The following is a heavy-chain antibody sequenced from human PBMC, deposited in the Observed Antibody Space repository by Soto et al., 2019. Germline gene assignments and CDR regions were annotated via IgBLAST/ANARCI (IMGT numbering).Heavy chain of an antibody. CDR1: GFSLRTRGVG. J-gene: IGHJ6*04. CDR2: IYWDNDK. V-gene: IGHV2-5*02. D-gene: IGHD2-21*02. Sequence: QITLKESGPTLVQPTQTLTLTCTFSGFSLRTRGVGVGWIRQPPGKTLEWLALIYWDNDKRYSPSLESRLTYTKGTSENQVVHTTTNVDQVDPGKYHCPESRCGGGCLQSYPSHYDYRVHDWDEGTPVTVSS. CDR3: PESRCGGGCLQSYPSHYDYRVHD.